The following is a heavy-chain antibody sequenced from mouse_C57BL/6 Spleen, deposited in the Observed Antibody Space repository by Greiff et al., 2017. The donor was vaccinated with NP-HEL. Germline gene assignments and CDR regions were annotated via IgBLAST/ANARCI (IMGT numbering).Heavy chain of an antibody. Sequence: QVQLQQPGAELVRPGSSVKLSCKASGYTFTSYWMHWVKQRPIQGLEWIGNIDPSDSETHYNQKFKDKATLTVDKSSSTAYMQLSSLTSEDSAVYYCASGSYYGWVGYFDVWGTGTTVTVSS. CDR1: GYTFTSYW. J-gene: IGHJ1*03. CDR2: IDPSDSET. V-gene: IGHV1-52*01. CDR3: ASGSYYGWVGYFDV. D-gene: IGHD2-2*01.